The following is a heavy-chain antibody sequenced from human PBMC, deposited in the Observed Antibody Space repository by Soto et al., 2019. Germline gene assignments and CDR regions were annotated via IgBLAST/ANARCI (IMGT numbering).Heavy chain of an antibody. CDR3: ARDIVVVPAATHWFDP. V-gene: IGHV1-69*13. D-gene: IGHD2-2*01. Sequence: SVKVSCKASGCTFSSYAISCVRQAPGQGLEWMGGIIPIFGTANYAQKFQGRVTITADESTSTAYMELSSLRSEDTAVYYCARDIVVVPAATHWFDPWGQGTLVTVSS. CDR1: GCTFSSYA. CDR2: IIPIFGTA. J-gene: IGHJ5*02.